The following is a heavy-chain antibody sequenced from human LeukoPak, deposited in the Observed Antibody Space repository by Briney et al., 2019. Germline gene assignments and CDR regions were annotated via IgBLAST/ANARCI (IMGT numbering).Heavy chain of an antibody. D-gene: IGHD3-10*01. CDR3: ARLVRGIYDYFDY. V-gene: IGHV4-39*07. CDR2: VYYTGST. CDR1: GGSISSNSYY. J-gene: IGHJ4*02. Sequence: KPSETLSLTCTVSGGSISSNSYYWGWIRQPPGKGLEWVGTVYYTGSTYYNPSLKSRVTISVDTSKKQFSLKLSSVTAADTAVYYCARLVRGIYDYFDYWGQGTLVTVSS.